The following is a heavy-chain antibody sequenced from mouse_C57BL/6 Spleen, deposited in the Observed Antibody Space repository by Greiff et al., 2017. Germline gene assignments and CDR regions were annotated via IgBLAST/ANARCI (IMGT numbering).Heavy chain of an antibody. D-gene: IGHD2-4*01. CDR1: GYTFTSYW. CDR3: ASPDDDEGGAYAMDY. J-gene: IGHJ4*01. V-gene: IGHV1-55*01. CDR2: IYPGSGST. Sequence: QVQLQQPGAELVKPGASVKMSCKASGYTFTSYWITWVKQRPGQGLEWIGDIYPGSGSTNYNEKFKSKATLTVDTSSSTAYMQLSSLTSEDSAVYYCASPDDDEGGAYAMDYWGQGTSVTVSS.